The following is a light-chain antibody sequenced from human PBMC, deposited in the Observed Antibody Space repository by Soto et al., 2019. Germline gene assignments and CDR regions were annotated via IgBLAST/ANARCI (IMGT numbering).Light chain of an antibody. CDR1: QSISTN. J-gene: IGKJ4*01. CDR2: AAT. CDR3: QQYNIWPVT. Sequence: ETVMTQSPATLSVSPGERATLSCRASQSISTNLAWYQQKPGQPPRLLIYAATTRATGIPDSFSGSGSGTEFPLNNSSLRSEDFAVYYCQQYNIWPVTFGGGTKVEIK. V-gene: IGKV3-15*01.